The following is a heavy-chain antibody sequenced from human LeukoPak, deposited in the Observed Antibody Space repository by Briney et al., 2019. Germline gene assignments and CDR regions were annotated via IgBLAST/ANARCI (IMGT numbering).Heavy chain of an antibody. Sequence: GGSLRLSCSASAFAFSRFAMTWVRHLPGKGLDWVSTISGNGHQTYYGDSVKGRFSVSRDNSKNILYLQMDSLRADDSALYYCAKDANYYDSSGFFIPFDYWGQGTLVTVSS. CDR3: AKDANYYDSSGFFIPFDY. CDR2: ISGNGHQT. CDR1: AFAFSRFA. V-gene: IGHV3-23*01. D-gene: IGHD3-22*01. J-gene: IGHJ4*02.